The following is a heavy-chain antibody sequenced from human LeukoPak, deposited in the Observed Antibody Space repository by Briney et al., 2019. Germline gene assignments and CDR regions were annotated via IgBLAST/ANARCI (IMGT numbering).Heavy chain of an antibody. D-gene: IGHD2-15*01. Sequence: GGSLRLSCAASGFSFSSYAMSWVRQAPGKGLQWVSGITNNGGGTHYADSVKGRFTISRDNSENTLHLQMNSLRVEDTAVYYCARSTAPCSRGSCYSALESWGQGTLVTVSS. CDR3: ARSTAPCSRGSCYSALES. CDR2: ITNNGGGT. J-gene: IGHJ4*02. CDR1: GFSFSSYA. V-gene: IGHV3-23*05.